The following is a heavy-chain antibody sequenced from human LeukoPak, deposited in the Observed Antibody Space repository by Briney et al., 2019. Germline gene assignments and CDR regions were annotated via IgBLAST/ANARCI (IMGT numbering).Heavy chain of an antibody. CDR2: IRSSDSTT. V-gene: IGHV3-48*04. D-gene: IGHD2-21*02. J-gene: IGHJ5*02. Sequence: GGSLRLSCAASGFSFSRYGMKWVRQAPGKGLEWLSYIRSSDSTTYYADSVKGRFTISRDNAKNSLYLQMDSLRAEDTAVYYCAKDGSAYCGGDCYPGGNNWFDPWGQGTLVSASS. CDR1: GFSFSRYG. CDR3: AKDGSAYCGGDCYPGGNNWFDP.